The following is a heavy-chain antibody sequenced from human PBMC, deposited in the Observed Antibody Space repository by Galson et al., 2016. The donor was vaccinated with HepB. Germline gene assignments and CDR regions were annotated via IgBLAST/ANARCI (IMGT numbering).Heavy chain of an antibody. CDR2: ISPSGVDT. CDR1: GFSFSTYA. J-gene: IGHJ4*02. D-gene: IGHD2-2*01. Sequence: SLRLSCAASGFSFSTYAMCWVRQAPGKGLDLVSCISPSGVDTSYADSVKGRFTISRDNSKSTLYLQMSSLRVEDSALYYCAKDMALPADGAEFDYWGQGTRVTVSS. V-gene: IGHV3-23*01. CDR3: AKDMALPADGAEFDY.